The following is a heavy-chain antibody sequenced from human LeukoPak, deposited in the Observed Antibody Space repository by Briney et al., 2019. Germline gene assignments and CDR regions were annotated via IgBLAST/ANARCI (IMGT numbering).Heavy chain of an antibody. V-gene: IGHV3-23*01. CDR2: ISGSAKST. D-gene: IGHD2-2*01. J-gene: IGHJ4*02. Sequence: PGGSLRLSCAASGFTFSSYAMSWVRQAPGKGLEWGSAISGSAKSTYYTDSVKGRFTISRDNSKSTMYLQINSLRAEDTAVYYCAKCPRYCSSSSCYGGYFDYWGQGTLVTVSS. CDR1: GFTFSSYA. CDR3: AKCPRYCSSSSCYGGYFDY.